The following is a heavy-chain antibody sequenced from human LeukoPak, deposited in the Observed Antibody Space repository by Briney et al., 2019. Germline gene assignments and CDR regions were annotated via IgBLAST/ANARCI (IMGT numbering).Heavy chain of an antibody. CDR3: VRQGAGLPGDY. CDR2: IYPGDFDT. Sequence: PGGSLRLSCQASGYSFTSYWIGWARQMPGKGLEWMGIIYPGDFDTRYRPSFQGQVTISADTSIRTAFLQWSSLKASDTAIYYCVRQGAGLPGDYWGQGTQVTVSS. CDR1: GYSFTSYW. D-gene: IGHD1-26*01. V-gene: IGHV5-51*01. J-gene: IGHJ4*01.